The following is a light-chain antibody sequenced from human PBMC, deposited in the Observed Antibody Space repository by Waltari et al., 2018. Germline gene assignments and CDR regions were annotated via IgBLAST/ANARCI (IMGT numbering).Light chain of an antibody. CDR1: QNVNSD. V-gene: IGKV3-15*01. CDR3: QQYNKWPLT. J-gene: IGKJ4*01. Sequence: EVILTQSPATLSVSPGERATLSCRASQNVNSDLAWYLQKPGQPPRLLFYDASSRAAGVPARFGGSGSGTEFTLTITSLQSEDVAVFLCQQYNKWPLTFGGGTKVAIK. CDR2: DAS.